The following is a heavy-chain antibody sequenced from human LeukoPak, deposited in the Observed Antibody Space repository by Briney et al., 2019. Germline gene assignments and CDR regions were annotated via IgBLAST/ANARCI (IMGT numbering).Heavy chain of an antibody. CDR1: GGSFSGYY. V-gene: IGHV4-34*01. CDR3: ARGGDYGGNSDFDY. D-gene: IGHD4-23*01. Sequence: SETLSLTCAVYGGSFSGYYWTWIRQPPGKGLEWIGEIIDTGSTKYNSSLKSRVTISVDTSKNQFSLKLTSVTAADTAVFYCARGGDYGGNSDFDYWGQGTLVTVSS. J-gene: IGHJ4*02. CDR2: IIDTGST.